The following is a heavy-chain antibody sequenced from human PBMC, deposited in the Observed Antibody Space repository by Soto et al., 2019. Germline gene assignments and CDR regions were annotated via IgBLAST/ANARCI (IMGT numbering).Heavy chain of an antibody. CDR1: GYTFTSYG. CDR3: ARHRFNYYDNTVYYYFDY. Sequence: ASVKVSCKASGYTFTSYGISWVRQAPGQGPEWMGWISGHNGNTNHPQSLQGRDTMTTDTSRNTAYMELRSLRSDDTAVYYCARHRFNYYDNTVYYYFDYWGQGTLVTVSS. D-gene: IGHD3-22*01. V-gene: IGHV1-18*04. J-gene: IGHJ4*02. CDR2: ISGHNGNT.